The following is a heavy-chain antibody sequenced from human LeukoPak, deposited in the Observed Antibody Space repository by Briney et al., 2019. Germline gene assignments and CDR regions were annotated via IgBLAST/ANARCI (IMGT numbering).Heavy chain of an antibody. Sequence: PSETLSLTCTVSGGSISSGGYYWSWIRQHPGKGLEWIGYIYYSGSTYYNPSLKSRVTISVDTSKTQFSLKLSSVTAADTAVYYCARDSGYYGSGSYRNFDYWGQGTLVTVSS. CDR2: IYYSGST. CDR1: GGSISSGGYY. V-gene: IGHV4-31*03. D-gene: IGHD3-10*01. J-gene: IGHJ4*02. CDR3: ARDSGYYGSGSYRNFDY.